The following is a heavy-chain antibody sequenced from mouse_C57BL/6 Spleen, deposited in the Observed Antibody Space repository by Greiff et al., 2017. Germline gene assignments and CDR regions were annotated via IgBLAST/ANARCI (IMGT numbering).Heavy chain of an antibody. Sequence: DVQLQESVAELVRPGASVKLSCTASGFNIKNTYMHWVKQRPEQGLEWIGRIDPANGNTKYAPKFQGKATITADTSSNTAYLQLSSLTSEDTAIYYCALAPYYGSSFYAMDYWGQGTSVTVSS. J-gene: IGHJ4*01. CDR2: IDPANGNT. D-gene: IGHD1-1*01. CDR1: GFNIKNTY. V-gene: IGHV14-3*01. CDR3: ALAPYYGSSFYAMDY.